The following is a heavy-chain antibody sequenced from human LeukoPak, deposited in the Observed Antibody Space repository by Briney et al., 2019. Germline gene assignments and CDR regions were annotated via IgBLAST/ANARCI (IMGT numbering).Heavy chain of an antibody. J-gene: IGHJ6*04. CDR2: MNPNSGNT. Sequence: ASVKVSCKASGYTFSSYDINWVRQATGQGLESMGRMNPNSGNTNYAQKFQGRVTMTRSTSTSTAYLELSSLRSDDTAVYYCARGGWVNDDSGALFGMNVWAKGPRVTVSS. CDR1: GYTFSSYD. CDR3: ARGGWVNDDSGALFGMNV. D-gene: IGHD3-10*01. V-gene: IGHV1-8*02.